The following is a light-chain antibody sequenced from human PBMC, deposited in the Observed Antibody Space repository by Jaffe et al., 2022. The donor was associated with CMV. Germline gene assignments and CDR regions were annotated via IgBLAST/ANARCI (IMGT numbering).Light chain of an antibody. CDR1: SSDVGGYNF. V-gene: IGLV2-14*03. CDR2: DVS. Sequence: QSALTQPASVSGSPGQSITISCTGTSSDVGGYNFVSWYQQHPGKAPKLIIYDVSNRPSGVSNRFSGSKSGNTASLAISGLQAEDEADYYCSSYINTNTLVAFGGGTKLTVL. CDR3: SSYINTNTLVA. J-gene: IGLJ3*02.